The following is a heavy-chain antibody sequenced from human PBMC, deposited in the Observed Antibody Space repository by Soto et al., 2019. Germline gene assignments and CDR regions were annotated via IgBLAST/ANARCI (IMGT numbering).Heavy chain of an antibody. CDR1: ASSISDASY. CDR2: SHHGGGT. V-gene: IGHV4-38-2*02. J-gene: IGHJ4*02. Sequence: SETLSLTCTVSASSISDASYWGWIRQPPGKGLEWIGSSHHGGGTYYNPSLKSRVTISVDTSKNQLSLKLTSVAAADAAVYYCARVLSLGSTWYFDYWGQGTQVTVSS. CDR3: ARVLSLGSTWYFDY. D-gene: IGHD6-13*01.